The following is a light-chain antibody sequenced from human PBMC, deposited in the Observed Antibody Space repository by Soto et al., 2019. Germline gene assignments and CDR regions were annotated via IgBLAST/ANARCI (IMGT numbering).Light chain of an antibody. CDR3: SSYSSSSTLYV. Sequence: QSALTQHASVSESPGQSITVSCTGTSSDVGGYNYVSWYQQHPGKAPKLMIYDVSDRPSGVSNRFSGSKSGNTASLTISGLQAEDEADYYCSSYSSSSTLYVFGTGTKLTVL. V-gene: IGLV2-14*01. CDR1: SSDVGGYNY. J-gene: IGLJ1*01. CDR2: DVS.